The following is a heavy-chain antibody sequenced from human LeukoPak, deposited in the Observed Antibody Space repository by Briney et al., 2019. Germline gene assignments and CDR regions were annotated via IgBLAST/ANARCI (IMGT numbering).Heavy chain of an antibody. Sequence: GGSLRLSCAASGFTFNNYAMSWVRQAPGKGLEWVSAISGNGRSTYYADSMKGRFTISRDNSKDTLYLQMNSLRAEDTAVYYCAMLYCSAGSCYTGLGNAFDIWGQGTMVTVSS. D-gene: IGHD2-15*01. CDR1: GFTFNNYA. V-gene: IGHV3-23*01. CDR2: ISGNGRST. J-gene: IGHJ3*02. CDR3: AMLYCSAGSCYTGLGNAFDI.